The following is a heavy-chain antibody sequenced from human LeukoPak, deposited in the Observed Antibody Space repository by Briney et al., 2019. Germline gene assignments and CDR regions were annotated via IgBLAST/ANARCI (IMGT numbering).Heavy chain of an antibody. CDR2: INHSGST. CDR1: GGSFSGYY. V-gene: IGHV4-34*01. Sequence: SETLSLTCAVYGGSFSGYYRSWIRQPPGKGLEWIGEINHSGSTNYNPSLKSRVTISVDTSKNQFSPKLSSVTAADTAVYYCARLSSGSTGTTVDYWGQGTLVTVSS. J-gene: IGHJ4*02. D-gene: IGHD1-7*01. CDR3: ARLSSGSTGTTVDY.